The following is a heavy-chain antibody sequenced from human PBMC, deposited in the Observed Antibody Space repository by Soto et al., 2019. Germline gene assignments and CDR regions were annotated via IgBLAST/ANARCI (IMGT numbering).Heavy chain of an antibody. CDR1: GYTFSRYA. CDR2: IIPGLGTI. V-gene: IGHV1-69*13. CDR3: ARDGLIRGAIIGNFDY. D-gene: IGHD3-10*01. J-gene: IGHJ4*02. Sequence: SVKVSCKDSGYTFSRYAVSWVRQAPGQGLEWMGGIIPGLGTINYAQKFQGRVTITADESTSTAYMELSSLRSEDTAVYYCARDGLIRGAIIGNFDYWGQGTLVTVSS.